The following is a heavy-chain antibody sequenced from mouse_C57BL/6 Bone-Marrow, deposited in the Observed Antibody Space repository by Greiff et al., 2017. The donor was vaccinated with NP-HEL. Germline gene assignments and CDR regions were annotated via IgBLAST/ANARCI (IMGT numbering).Heavy chain of an antibody. J-gene: IGHJ1*03. D-gene: IGHD2-5*01. CDR2: IDPENGDT. CDR1: GFNIKDDY. Sequence: VQLQQSGAELVRPGASVKLSCTASGFNIKDDYMHWVKQRPEQGLEWIGWIDPENGDTEYASKFQGTATITADTSSNTAYLQLSSLTSEDTAVYYCTKSNYWYFDVWGTGTTVTVSS. V-gene: IGHV14-4*01. CDR3: TKSNYWYFDV.